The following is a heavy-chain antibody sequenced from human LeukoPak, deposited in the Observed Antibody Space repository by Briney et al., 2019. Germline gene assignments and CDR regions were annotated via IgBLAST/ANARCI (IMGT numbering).Heavy chain of an antibody. CDR3: ARALSTLPLYYYYGMDV. J-gene: IGHJ6*02. D-gene: IGHD2-21*02. CDR2: INHSGST. CDR1: GGSISSYY. Sequence: KTSETLSLTCTVSGGSISSYYWSWIRQPPGKGLEWIGEINHSGSTNYNPSLKSRVTISVDTSKNQFSLKLSSVTAADTAVYYCARALSTLPLYYYYGMDVWGQGTTVTVSS. V-gene: IGHV4-34*01.